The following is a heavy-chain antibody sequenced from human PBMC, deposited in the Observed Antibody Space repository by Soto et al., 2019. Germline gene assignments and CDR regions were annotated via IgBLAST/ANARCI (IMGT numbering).Heavy chain of an antibody. D-gene: IGHD6-13*01. CDR3: ARGRSLLGSSSWYGFDP. J-gene: IGHJ5*02. CDR2: IYYSGST. CDR1: GGSISSGGYY. Sequence: QVQLQESGPGLVKPSQTLSLTCTVSGGSISSGGYYCSWIRQHPGKGLDWIGYIYYSGSTYYNPSLKSRVTISVDTSKNQFSLKLSSVTAADTAVYYCARGRSLLGSSSWYGFDPWGQGTLVTVSS. V-gene: IGHV4-31*03.